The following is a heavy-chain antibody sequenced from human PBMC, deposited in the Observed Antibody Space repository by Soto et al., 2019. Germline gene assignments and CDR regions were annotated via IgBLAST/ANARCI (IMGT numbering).Heavy chain of an antibody. D-gene: IGHD6-13*01. J-gene: IGHJ3*02. Sequence: ASVKVSCKASGYTFTSYYMHWVRQAPGQGLEWMGIINPSGGSTSYAQKFQGRVTMTRDTSTSTVYMELSSLRSEDTAVYYCARAPKKAAAGKKGAFYIWGQGTMVTVSS. CDR3: ARAPKKAAAGKKGAFYI. V-gene: IGHV1-46*03. CDR2: INPSGGST. CDR1: GYTFTSYY.